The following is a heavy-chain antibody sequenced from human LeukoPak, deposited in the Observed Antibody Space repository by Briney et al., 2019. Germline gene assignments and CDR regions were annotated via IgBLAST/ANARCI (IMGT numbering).Heavy chain of an antibody. CDR2: IYHSGST. CDR3: ARDHPYDYVWGSYRLGYFDY. D-gene: IGHD3-16*02. CDR1: GGSITSSNW. V-gene: IGHV4-4*02. J-gene: IGHJ4*02. Sequence: PSETLSLTCAVSGGSITSSNWWSWVRQPPGRGLEWIGKIYHSGSTNYNPSLESRVTISVDKSKKSFSLKLSSVTAADTAVYYCARDHPYDYVWGSYRLGYFDYWGRGTLVTVPS.